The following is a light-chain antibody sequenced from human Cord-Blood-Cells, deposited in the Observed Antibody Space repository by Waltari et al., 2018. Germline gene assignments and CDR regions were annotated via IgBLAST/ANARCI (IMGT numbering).Light chain of an antibody. CDR2: EGS. V-gene: IGLV2-23*01. CDR3: CSYAGSSTFV. J-gene: IGLJ1*01. Sequence: QSALTQPASVSGSPGQSITTSCTGTRSDVRSYNLVSWYQQHSGKAPKLMIYEGSKRPSGVSNRFSGSKSGNTASLTISGLQAEDEADYYCCSYAGSSTFVFGTGTKVTVL. CDR1: RSDVRSYNL.